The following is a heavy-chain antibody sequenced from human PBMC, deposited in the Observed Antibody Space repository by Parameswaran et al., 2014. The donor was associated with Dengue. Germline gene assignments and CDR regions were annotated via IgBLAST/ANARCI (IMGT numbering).Heavy chain of an antibody. Sequence: WIRQPQGRLEWIGYIYYSGSTYYNPSLKSRVTISVDTSKNQFSLKLSSVTAADTAVYYCARFPIVVVPAATLSYYYYGMDVWGQGTTVTVSS. D-gene: IGHD2-2*01. V-gene: IGHV4-31*02. CDR2: IYYSGST. CDR3: ARFPIVVVPAATLSYYYYGMDV. J-gene: IGHJ6*02.